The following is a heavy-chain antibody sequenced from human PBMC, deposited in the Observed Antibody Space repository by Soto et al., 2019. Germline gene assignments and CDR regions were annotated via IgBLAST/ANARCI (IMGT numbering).Heavy chain of an antibody. J-gene: IGHJ4*02. CDR2: IYYSGNT. CDR1: GGSIGSYF. Sequence: SGTLSLTCTVSGGSIGSYFWSWILQPPGKGLEWIGYIYYSGNTYYNPSLKNRVTISADTSKNQFSLRLSSVTAADTAVYYCARFEFVELAALDYWGQGTLVTVSS. D-gene: IGHD1-1*01. V-gene: IGHV4-59*08. CDR3: ARFEFVELAALDY.